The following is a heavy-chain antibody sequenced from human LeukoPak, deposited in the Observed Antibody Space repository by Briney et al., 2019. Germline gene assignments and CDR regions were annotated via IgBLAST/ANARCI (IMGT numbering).Heavy chain of an antibody. J-gene: IGHJ4*02. CDR1: GGSISSYY. CDR2: IYYSGST. D-gene: IGHD3-16*02. Sequence: PSETLSLTCTVSGGSISSYYRSWIRQPPGKGLEWIGYIYYSGSTNYNPSLKSRVTISVDTSKNQFSLKLSSVTAADTAVYYCARGGVISYYFDYWGQGTLVTVSS. CDR3: ARGGVISYYFDY. V-gene: IGHV4-59*01.